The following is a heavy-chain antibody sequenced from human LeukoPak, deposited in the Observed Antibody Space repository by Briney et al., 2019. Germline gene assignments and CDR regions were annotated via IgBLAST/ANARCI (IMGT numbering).Heavy chain of an antibody. CDR2: ISSSSSYI. J-gene: IGHJ4*02. D-gene: IGHD6-25*01. CDR1: GFTFSSYS. V-gene: IGHV3-21*01. CDR3: ARDERRGYFDY. Sequence: GGSLRLSCAASGFTFSSYSMNWVRQAPGKGLEWVSAISSSSSYIYYADSVKGRFTISRDNAKNSLYLQMNSLRAEDTAVYYCARDERRGYFDYWGQGTLVTVSS.